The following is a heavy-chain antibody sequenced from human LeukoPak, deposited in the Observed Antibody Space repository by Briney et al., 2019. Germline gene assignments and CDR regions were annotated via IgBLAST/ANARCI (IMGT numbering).Heavy chain of an antibody. D-gene: IGHD1-26*01. CDR1: GGSISSSSYY. Sequence: SETLSLTCTVSGGSISSSSYYWGWIRQPPGKGLEWIGSIYYSGSIYYNPSLKSRVTISVDRSKNQLSLKLSSVTAADTAVYYCARGVGATDYWGQGTLVTVSS. J-gene: IGHJ4*02. CDR2: IYYSGSI. CDR3: ARGVGATDY. V-gene: IGHV4-39*07.